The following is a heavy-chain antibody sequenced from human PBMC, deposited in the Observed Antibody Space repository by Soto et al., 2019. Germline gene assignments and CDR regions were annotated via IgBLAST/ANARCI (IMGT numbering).Heavy chain of an antibody. Sequence: EVQLVESGGGLVQPGGSLRLSCAASGFTFSDHYMDWVRQAPGKGLEWVGRTRIKANSFTTEYAVSVKGRFTVARDDSQNSLYLQMNSLQAEDTAVYYGAIVAGTNWYSTSLDHCGQGTLVTVFS. J-gene: IGHJ4*02. V-gene: IGHV3-72*01. CDR2: TRIKANSFTT. CDR1: GFTFSDHY. D-gene: IGHD6-13*01. CDR3: AIVAGTNWYSTSLDH.